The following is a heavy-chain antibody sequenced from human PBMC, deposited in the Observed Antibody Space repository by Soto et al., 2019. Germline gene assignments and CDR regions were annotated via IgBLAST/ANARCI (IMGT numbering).Heavy chain of an antibody. Sequence: EVQLLESGGGLVQPGGSLRLSCVASRFSFSSYEMSWVRQAAGKGLEWVSRVSLTGDRTNYAGSVKGRFTVSRDRSKNTVFLQMDSLRTEDTAVYYCARDRDGVYGMDDWGQGTTVTVSS. J-gene: IGHJ6*02. CDR1: RFSFSSYE. CDR2: VSLTGDRT. D-gene: IGHD3-16*01. CDR3: ARDRDGVYGMDD. V-gene: IGHV3-23*01.